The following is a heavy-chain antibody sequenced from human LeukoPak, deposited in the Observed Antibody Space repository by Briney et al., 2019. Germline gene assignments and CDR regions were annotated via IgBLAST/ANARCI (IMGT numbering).Heavy chain of an antibody. V-gene: IGHV1-46*01. CDR2: INPTGTST. CDR1: GYTFTSYY. Sequence: ASVKVSCKASGYTFTSYYMHWVRQASGQGLEWVGVINPTGTSTLYAQNFQGRVTLTRDMSTTTDYMELRSLTSEDTAVYYCARDHSVGDIAWWFDPWGQGTLVSVSS. D-gene: IGHD3-10*01. CDR3: ARDHSVGDIAWWFDP. J-gene: IGHJ5*02.